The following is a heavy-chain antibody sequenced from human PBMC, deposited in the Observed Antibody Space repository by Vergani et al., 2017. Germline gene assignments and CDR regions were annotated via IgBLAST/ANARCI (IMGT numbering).Heavy chain of an antibody. CDR2: IYYSGST. Sequence: QLQLQESGPGLVKPSETLSLTCTVPGGSISSSSFYWGWIRQPPGKGLEWIGTIYYSGSTYYNPSLKSRVTISIDTSKNQFSLKLSSVTAADTAVYYCARAITAVAGTNFFDYWGQGTLVTVSS. V-gene: IGHV4-39*07. CDR1: GGSISSSSFY. CDR3: ARAITAVAGTNFFDY. D-gene: IGHD6-19*01. J-gene: IGHJ4*02.